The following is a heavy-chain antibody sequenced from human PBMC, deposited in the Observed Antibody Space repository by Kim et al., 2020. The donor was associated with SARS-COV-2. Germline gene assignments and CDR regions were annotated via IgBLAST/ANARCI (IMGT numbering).Heavy chain of an antibody. CDR2: IHYLGST. Sequence: SETLSLTCTLSSGSISSGNYYWVWSRQPPGKGLGFIGKIHYLGSTDYNPSLKSRVTSSIDTSKKSFSLKLTSVTAADTAVYFCARHTSAYSTLDYWGQGALVPVSS. CDR1: SGSISSGNYY. CDR3: ARHTSAYSTLDY. D-gene: IGHD2-15*01. V-gene: IGHV4-39*01. J-gene: IGHJ4*02.